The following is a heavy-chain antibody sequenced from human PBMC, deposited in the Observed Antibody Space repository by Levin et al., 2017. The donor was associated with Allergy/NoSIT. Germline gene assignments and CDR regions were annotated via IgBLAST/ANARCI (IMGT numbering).Heavy chain of an antibody. CDR1: GFTFDDYA. V-gene: IGHV3-9*01. CDR3: AKDIKQLASGVRYMDV. CDR2: ISWNSGSI. Sequence: SLKISCAASGFTFDDYAMHWVRQAPGKGLEWVSGISWNSGSIGYADSVKGRFTISRDNAKNSLYLQMNSLRAEDTALYYCAKDIKQLASGVRYMDVWGKGTTVTVSS. D-gene: IGHD6-6*01. J-gene: IGHJ6*03.